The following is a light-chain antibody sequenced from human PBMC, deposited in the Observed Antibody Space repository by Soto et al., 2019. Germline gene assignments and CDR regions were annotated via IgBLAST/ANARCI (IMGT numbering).Light chain of an antibody. CDR3: LQDYNYQWT. V-gene: IGKV1-6*01. CDR2: AAS. Sequence: IQIHQSQSSLSACVGDRVTITCRASQGIRNDLGWYQQKPGKAPKLLIYAASSLQSGVPSRFSGSGSGTDFTLTISSLQPEDFATYYCLQDYNYQWTFGQGTKVDIK. J-gene: IGKJ1*01. CDR1: QGIRND.